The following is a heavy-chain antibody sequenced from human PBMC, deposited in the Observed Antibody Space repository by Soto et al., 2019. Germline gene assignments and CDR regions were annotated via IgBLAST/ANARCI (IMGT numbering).Heavy chain of an antibody. Sequence: ASVKVSCKASGYTFTSYGISWVRQAPGQGLEWMGWISAYNGNTNYAQKLQGRVTMTADTSTSTAYMELRSLRSDDTAVYYCARGNFWSGLHYYGMDVWGQGATVTVSS. CDR3: ARGNFWSGLHYYGMDV. D-gene: IGHD3-3*01. CDR1: GYTFTSYG. CDR2: ISAYNGNT. V-gene: IGHV1-18*04. J-gene: IGHJ6*02.